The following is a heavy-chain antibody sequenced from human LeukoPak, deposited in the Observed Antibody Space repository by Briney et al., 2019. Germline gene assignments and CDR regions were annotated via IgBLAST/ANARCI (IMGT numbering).Heavy chain of an antibody. Sequence: SETLSLTCAVSGVSISSDIWWSWVRQPPGKGLEWIGEIHHSGTTAFKPSLKSRVIMSVDTSTNHFSLKLSSVTAADTAVYYCLSAYGDHIYGDHWGQGTLVIVSS. CDR3: LSAYGDHIYGDH. V-gene: IGHV4-4*02. D-gene: IGHD4-17*01. CDR1: GVSISSDIW. CDR2: IHHSGTT. J-gene: IGHJ4*02.